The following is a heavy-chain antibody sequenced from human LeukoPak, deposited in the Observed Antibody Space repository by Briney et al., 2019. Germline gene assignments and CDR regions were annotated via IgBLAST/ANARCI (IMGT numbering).Heavy chain of an antibody. V-gene: IGHV3-33*01. Sequence: GGSLRLSCAASGFTFSSYGMHWVRQAPGKGLEWVAVIWYDGSNKYYADSVKGRFTISRDNSKNTLYLQMNSLRAEDTAVYYCARDTRNFGVTNWFDPWGQGTLVIVSS. CDR2: IWYDGSNK. CDR1: GFTFSSYG. D-gene: IGHD3-3*01. CDR3: ARDTRNFGVTNWFDP. J-gene: IGHJ5*02.